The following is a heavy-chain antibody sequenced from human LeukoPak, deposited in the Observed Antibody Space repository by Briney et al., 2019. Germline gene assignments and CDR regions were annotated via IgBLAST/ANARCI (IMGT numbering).Heavy chain of an antibody. CDR1: GGSISSYY. Sequence: SETLSLTCTVSGGSISSYYWGWIRQPPGKGLEWIGSIYYSGSTYYNPSLKSRVTISVDTSKNQFSLKLSSVTAADTAVYYCARGRDYYGSGTYLNWGQGTLVTVSS. D-gene: IGHD3-10*01. CDR3: ARGRDYYGSGTYLN. J-gene: IGHJ4*02. V-gene: IGHV4-39*07. CDR2: IYYSGST.